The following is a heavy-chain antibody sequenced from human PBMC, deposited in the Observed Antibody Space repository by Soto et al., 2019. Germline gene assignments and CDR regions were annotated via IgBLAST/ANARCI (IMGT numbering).Heavy chain of an antibody. Sequence: SETLSLTCAVSGGSISSGGYSWSWIRQPPGKGLEWIGYIYHSGSTSYNPSLRSRVTISADTTTNHISLTLTSVTAADTAVYYCVRQGIGYLHGLVDVWGQGTTVTVSS. D-gene: IGHD1-1*01. CDR3: VRQGIGYLHGLVDV. J-gene: IGHJ6*02. CDR2: IYHSGST. CDR1: GGSISSGGYS. V-gene: IGHV4-30-2*01.